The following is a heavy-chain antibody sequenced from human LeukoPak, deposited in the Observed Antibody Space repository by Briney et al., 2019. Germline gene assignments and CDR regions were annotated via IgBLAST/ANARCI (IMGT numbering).Heavy chain of an antibody. Sequence: GGSLRLSCAASGFTFSSYAMSWVRQAPGKGLEWVSAISGSGGSTYYADSVKGRFTISRDNSKNTLYLQMNSLRAEDTAVYYCARDGTGCGGDCYSDYWGQGTLVTVSS. CDR2: ISGSGGST. CDR3: ARDGTGCGGDCYSDY. CDR1: GFTFSSYA. D-gene: IGHD2-21*02. J-gene: IGHJ4*02. V-gene: IGHV3-23*01.